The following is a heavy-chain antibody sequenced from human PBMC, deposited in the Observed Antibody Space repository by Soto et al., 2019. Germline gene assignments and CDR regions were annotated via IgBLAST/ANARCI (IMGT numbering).Heavy chain of an antibody. CDR2: ISGSGGST. V-gene: IGHV3-23*01. J-gene: IGHJ4*02. Sequence: EVQLLESGGGLVQPGGSLRLSCAASGFTFSSYAMSWVRQAPGKGLEWVSAISGSGGSTYYADSVKGRFTISRDNSKNTLYLQMNSLIAEDTAVHYCAKVEIGVVVANYWGPGTLVTGSS. CDR1: GFTFSSYA. CDR3: AKVEIGVVVANY. D-gene: IGHD2-15*01.